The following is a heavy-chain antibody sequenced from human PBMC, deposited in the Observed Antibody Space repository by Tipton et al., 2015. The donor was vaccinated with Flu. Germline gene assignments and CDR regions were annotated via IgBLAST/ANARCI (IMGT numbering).Heavy chain of an antibody. CDR2: INQDGSER. CDR3: ARWDY. V-gene: IGHV3-7*01. Sequence: SLRLSCAASGISFSTSWMRWVCQTPGKGLEGVAKINQDGSERYYVDSVKGRFTISRDNAKNSLYLEMNSLRAGDTAAYYCARWDYWGLGTLVTVSS. CDR1: GISFSTSW. J-gene: IGHJ4*02.